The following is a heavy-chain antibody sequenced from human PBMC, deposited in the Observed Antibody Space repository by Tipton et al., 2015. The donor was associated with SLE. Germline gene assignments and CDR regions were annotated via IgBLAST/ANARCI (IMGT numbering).Heavy chain of an antibody. CDR1: GGPTSANF. CDR2: ISFSGGT. V-gene: IGHV4-59*01. D-gene: IGHD3-22*01. Sequence: TLSLTCTVSGGPTSANFWSWIRQPPGKGLEWIGYISFSGGTNYNPSLRSRVTFSVDPSKNKVSLKLSSVTAADTAVYYCARVMHDFYDSCGWNSYFDYWGQGTLVTVSS. CDR3: ARVMHDFYDSCGWNSYFDY. J-gene: IGHJ4*02.